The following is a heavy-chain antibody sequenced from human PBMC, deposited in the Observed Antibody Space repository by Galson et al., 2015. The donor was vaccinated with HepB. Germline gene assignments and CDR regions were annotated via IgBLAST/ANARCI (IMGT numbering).Heavy chain of an antibody. CDR1: GFIFSDYC. Sequence: SLRLSCAASGFIFSDYCMTWIRQAPGKGLEWVSYISGSSGYTNDADSVKGRFIISRDNAKNSVYLQMNSLRAEDTAVYYCARVRGKIAAAGLTNNWFDSWGQGTLVTVSS. V-gene: IGHV3-11*05. CDR3: ARVRGKIAAAGLTNNWFDS. CDR2: ISGSSGYT. J-gene: IGHJ5*01. D-gene: IGHD6-13*01.